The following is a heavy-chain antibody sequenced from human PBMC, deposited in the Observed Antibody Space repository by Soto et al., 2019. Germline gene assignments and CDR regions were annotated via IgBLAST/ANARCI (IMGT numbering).Heavy chain of an antibody. CDR1: GGSISSGNYY. V-gene: IGHV4-31*11. J-gene: IGHJ5*02. CDR3: ARSVFP. Sequence: PSETLSLTCAVYGGSISSGNYYWSWIRQHPGKGLEWIGYIYYSGSIYYNPSLKSRVTISVDTSKNQFSLKLSSVTAADTAVYYCARSVFPWGQGTLVTVSS. CDR2: IYYSGSI.